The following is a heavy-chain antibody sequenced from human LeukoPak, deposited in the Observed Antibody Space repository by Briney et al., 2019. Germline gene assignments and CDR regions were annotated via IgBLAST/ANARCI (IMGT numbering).Heavy chain of an antibody. V-gene: IGHV1-58*01. J-gene: IGHJ4*02. D-gene: IGHD4-17*01. Sequence: SVTVSFKSSGCTFTNSAVQWVGQARGQRREWIGWIVVGSGNTNYAQNFQERVTITSDMSTSTAYMELSSLRSEDTAVYYCAADPGHYCDYDFDYWGQGTLVTVSS. CDR3: AADPGHYCDYDFDY. CDR2: IVVGSGNT. CDR1: GCTFTNSA.